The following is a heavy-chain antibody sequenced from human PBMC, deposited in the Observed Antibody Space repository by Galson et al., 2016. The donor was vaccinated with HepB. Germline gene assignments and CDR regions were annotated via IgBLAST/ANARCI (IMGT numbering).Heavy chain of an antibody. CDR2: IRGNSDTT. CDR1: GFSFNMFG. D-gene: IGHD3-22*01. CDR3: AKAPYDSENYIYYMDV. V-gene: IGHV3-23*01. J-gene: IGHJ6*03. Sequence: SLRLSCAASGFSFNMFGLSWVRQAPGKGLEWLSAIRGNSDTTNYAGSVKGRFTISRDKSKNMLFMQMNSLRVEDTAIYYCAKAPYDSENYIYYMDVWGTGTTVTVSS.